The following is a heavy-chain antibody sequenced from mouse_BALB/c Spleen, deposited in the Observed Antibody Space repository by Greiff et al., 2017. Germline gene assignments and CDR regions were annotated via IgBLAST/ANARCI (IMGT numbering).Heavy chain of an antibody. CDR3: ARLVDEAMDY. D-gene: IGHD2-2*01. CDR2: ISYSGST. CDR1: GYSITSDYA. V-gene: IGHV3-2*02. J-gene: IGHJ4*01. Sequence: EVKLQESGPGLVKPSQSLSLTCTVTGYSITSDYAWNWIRQFPGNKLEWMGYISYSGSTSYNPSLKSRISITRDTSKNQFFLQLNSVTTEDTATYYCARLVDEAMDYWGQGTSVTVSS.